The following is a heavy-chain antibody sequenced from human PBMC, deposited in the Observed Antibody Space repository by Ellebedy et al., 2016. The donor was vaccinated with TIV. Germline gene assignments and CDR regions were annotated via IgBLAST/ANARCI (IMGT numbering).Heavy chain of an antibody. D-gene: IGHD3-3*02. Sequence: PGGSLRLSCVASGFTFRSYAMHWVRQAPGQGLEWVAVISYDGSKKYHVDSVKGRFTISRDDSKNTLYLQMNSLRAEDTAVYYCATRSGSCTFCYYYYYGMDVWGQGTTVTVSS. J-gene: IGHJ6*02. CDR1: GFTFRSYA. V-gene: IGHV3-30*04. CDR3: ATRSGSCTFCYYYYYGMDV. CDR2: ISYDGSKK.